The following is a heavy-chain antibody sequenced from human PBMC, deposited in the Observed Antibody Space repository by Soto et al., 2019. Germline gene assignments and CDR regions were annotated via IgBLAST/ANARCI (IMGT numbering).Heavy chain of an antibody. V-gene: IGHV1-69*13. CDR1: GGTFSSYA. Sequence: SVKVSCKASGGTFSSYAISWVRQAPGQGLEWMGGIIPIFGTANYAQKFQGRVTITADESTSTAYMELSSLRSEDTAVYYCAIRFLEWLLQHQNYYYYYGMDVWGQGTTVTVSS. CDR3: AIRFLEWLLQHQNYYYYYGMDV. J-gene: IGHJ6*02. CDR2: IIPIFGTA. D-gene: IGHD3-3*01.